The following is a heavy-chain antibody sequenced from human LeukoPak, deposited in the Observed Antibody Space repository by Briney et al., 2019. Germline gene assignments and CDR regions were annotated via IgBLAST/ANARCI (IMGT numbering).Heavy chain of an antibody. CDR3: ARARGAVAIDY. Sequence: PSETLSLTCTVSGGSISNYYWTWIRQPPGKGLEWIGEINHSGSTNYNPSLKSRVTVSVDTSKNQFSLKLTSVTAADTAVYYCARARGAVAIDYWGQGTLVTVSS. CDR1: GGSISNYY. CDR2: INHSGST. J-gene: IGHJ4*02. V-gene: IGHV4-34*01. D-gene: IGHD6-19*01.